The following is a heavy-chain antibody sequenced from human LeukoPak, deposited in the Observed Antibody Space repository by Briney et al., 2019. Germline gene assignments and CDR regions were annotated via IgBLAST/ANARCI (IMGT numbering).Heavy chain of an antibody. D-gene: IGHD1-26*01. CDR1: GFTFSSSA. Sequence: GGSLRLSCAASGFTFSSSAMSWVRQVPGKGLEWVSGISASGGSTYYADSVRGRFTISRDNSKNTLYLQMNSLRAEDTAVYYCASLQYSGSFDYWGQGTLVTVSS. CDR3: ASLQYSGSFDY. CDR2: ISASGGST. V-gene: IGHV3-23*01. J-gene: IGHJ4*02.